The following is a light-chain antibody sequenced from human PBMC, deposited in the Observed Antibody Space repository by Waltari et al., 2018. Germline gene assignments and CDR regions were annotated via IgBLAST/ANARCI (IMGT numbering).Light chain of an antibody. CDR2: GAS. V-gene: IGKV3-20*01. CDR1: QSVSSNY. CDR3: QQYASSPLT. J-gene: IGKJ4*01. Sequence: EIVLTQSPGSPSLSPGERATLPCRASQSVSSNYLAWYQQKPDQAPRLLIYGASTRATGIPDRFSGSGSGTDFTLTITRLEPEECAVYYCQQYASSPLTFGGGTKVEIK.